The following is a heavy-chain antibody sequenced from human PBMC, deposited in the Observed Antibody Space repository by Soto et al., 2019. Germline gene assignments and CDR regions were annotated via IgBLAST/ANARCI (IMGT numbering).Heavy chain of an antibody. Sequence: QVQLQESGPGLVKPSQTLSLTCTVSGGSISSGDYYWSWIRQPPGKGLEWIGYIYYSWSTYYNPSLKIRVTISIDMSKNQFSLKLSSVTAADTAVYYCARGDYPNWFDPWGQGTLVTVSS. CDR3: ARGDYPNWFDP. CDR2: IYYSWST. V-gene: IGHV4-30-4*01. J-gene: IGHJ5*02. CDR1: GGSISSGDYY. D-gene: IGHD3-16*01.